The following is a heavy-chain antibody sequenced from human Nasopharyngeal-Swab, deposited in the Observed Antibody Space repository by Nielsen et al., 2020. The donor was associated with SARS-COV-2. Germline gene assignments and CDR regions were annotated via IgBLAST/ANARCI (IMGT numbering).Heavy chain of an antibody. V-gene: IGHV5-51*01. J-gene: IGHJ4*02. CDR1: GYSFSNYY. CDR3: ARLHTVVEGVAASGNFDF. Sequence: GGSLRLSCKGSGYSFSNYYIAWVRQMPGKGLEWMGTNYPGDSDTRYSPSFQGQVAVSADKSINTAYLRWSTLKASDTATYYCARLHTVVEGVAASGNFDFWGQGTLVTVSS. CDR2: NYPGDSDT. D-gene: IGHD6-13*01.